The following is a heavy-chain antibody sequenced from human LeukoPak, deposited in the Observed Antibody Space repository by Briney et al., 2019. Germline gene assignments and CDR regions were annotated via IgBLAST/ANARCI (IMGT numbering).Heavy chain of an antibody. CDR3: AKAPVTTCSGAYCYPFDY. Sequence: PGGSLRLSCAASGFTFSDYYMSWIRQAPGKGLEWVSYISRSGSTIYYADSVKGRFTISRDSSKNTLYLQMNSLRAGDAAVYYCAKAPVTTCSGAYCYPFDYWSQGTLVTVSS. V-gene: IGHV3-11*01. CDR2: ISRSGSTI. J-gene: IGHJ4*02. CDR1: GFTFSDYY. D-gene: IGHD2-15*01.